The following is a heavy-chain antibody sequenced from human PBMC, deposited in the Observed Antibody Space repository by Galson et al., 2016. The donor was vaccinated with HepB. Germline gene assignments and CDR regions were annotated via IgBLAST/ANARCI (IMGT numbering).Heavy chain of an antibody. J-gene: IGHJ5*02. V-gene: IGHV2-5*02. Sequence: PALVKPTQTLTLTCTFSGFSLNTTGVAVGWIRQPPGKALEWLALIYWDDDKRYSPSLRSRLTITKDTSKNQVVLKVTNVDTLDTGTYYCAHYCSSGSCYPDWFDPWGQGTLVTVSS. CDR1: GFSLNTTGVA. CDR2: IYWDDDK. D-gene: IGHD2-15*01. CDR3: AHYCSSGSCYPDWFDP.